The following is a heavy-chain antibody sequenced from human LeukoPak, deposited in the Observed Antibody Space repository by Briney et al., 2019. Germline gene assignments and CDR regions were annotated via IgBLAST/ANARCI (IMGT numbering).Heavy chain of an antibody. Sequence: TSETLSLTCTVSGGSISSYYWSWIRQPAGKGLEWIGRIYTSGSTNYNPSLKSRVTTSVDTSKNQFSLKLSSVTAADTAVYYCAREGPYDFWSGYYIFDYWGQGTLVTVSS. CDR1: GGSISSYY. D-gene: IGHD3-3*01. CDR2: IYTSGST. V-gene: IGHV4-4*07. CDR3: AREGPYDFWSGYYIFDY. J-gene: IGHJ4*02.